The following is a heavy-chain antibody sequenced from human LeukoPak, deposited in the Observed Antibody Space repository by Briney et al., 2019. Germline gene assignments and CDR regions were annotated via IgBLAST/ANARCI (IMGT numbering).Heavy chain of an antibody. CDR1: GGSFSGYY. D-gene: IGHD3-9*01. Sequence: SETLSLTCAVYGGSFSGYYWSWIRQPPGKGLEWIGEINHSGSTNYNPSLKSRLTISVDTSKNQLFLKLSSVTAADTAVYYCARGYDILTGYYKPRGYGMDVWGQGTTVTVSS. CDR3: ARGYDILTGYYKPRGYGMDV. V-gene: IGHV4-34*01. J-gene: IGHJ6*02. CDR2: INHSGST.